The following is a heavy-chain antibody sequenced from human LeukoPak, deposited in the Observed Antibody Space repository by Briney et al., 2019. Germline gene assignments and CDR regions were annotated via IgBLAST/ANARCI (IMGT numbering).Heavy chain of an antibody. CDR2: ISSSSSYI. J-gene: IGHJ3*02. D-gene: IGHD3-10*02. CDR3: ASEKTYYVYAFDI. V-gene: IGHV3-21*01. CDR1: GFTFSSYS. Sequence: GGSLRLSPAASGFTFSSYSMNWVRQAPGKGLEWVSSISSSSSYIYYADSVKGRFTISRDNAKNSLYLQMNSLRAEDTAVYYCASEKTYYVYAFDIWGQGTMVTVSS.